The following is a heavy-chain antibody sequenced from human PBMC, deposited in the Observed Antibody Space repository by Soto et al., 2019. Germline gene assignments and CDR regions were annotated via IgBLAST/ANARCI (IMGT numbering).Heavy chain of an antibody. CDR2: ISAYNGNT. CDR3: ARDELRYFDWSPNWFDP. D-gene: IGHD3-9*01. CDR1: GYTFTSYG. J-gene: IGHJ5*02. Sequence: GASVKVSCKASGYTFTSYGISWVRQAPGQGLEWKGWISAYNGNTNYAQKIQGRVTMTTDTSTSTAYMELRSLRSDDTAVYYCARDELRYFDWSPNWFDPWGQGTLVT. V-gene: IGHV1-18*01.